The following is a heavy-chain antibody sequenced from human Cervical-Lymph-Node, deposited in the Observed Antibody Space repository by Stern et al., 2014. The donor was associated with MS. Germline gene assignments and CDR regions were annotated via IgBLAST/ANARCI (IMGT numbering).Heavy chain of an antibody. Sequence: QEQLVQSGAEVKKPGSSVKVSCKASGGTISNYIIGWGRQAPGQGLEWMGGIIPMFGIANYAEKFQDRVTITADESTSTAYMDLSSLRSEDTAVYYCARATSDYIWGTYRFLDSWGQGTLVIVSS. CDR1: GGTISNYI. CDR3: ARATSDYIWGTYRFLDS. D-gene: IGHD3-16*02. V-gene: IGHV1-69*01. CDR2: IIPMFGIA. J-gene: IGHJ4*02.